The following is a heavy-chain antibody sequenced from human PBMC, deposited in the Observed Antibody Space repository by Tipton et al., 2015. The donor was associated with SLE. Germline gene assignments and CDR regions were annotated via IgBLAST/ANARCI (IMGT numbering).Heavy chain of an antibody. Sequence: TLSLTCTVSGVAFSSDYWAWIRQPPGKGLEWIGYIYYSGTTNYNSSLKSRVTISVDTSKNQFSLKLNSVTAADTAVYYCARGGPSSKWLDPWGRGTQVTVSS. CDR3: ARGGPSSKWLDP. D-gene: IGHD6-6*01. CDR2: IYYSGTT. J-gene: IGHJ5*02. V-gene: IGHV4-59*01. CDR1: GVAFSSDY.